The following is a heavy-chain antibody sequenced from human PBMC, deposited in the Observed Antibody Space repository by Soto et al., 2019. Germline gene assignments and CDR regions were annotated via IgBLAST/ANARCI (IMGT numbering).Heavy chain of an antibody. D-gene: IGHD3-3*01. CDR2: INHSGST. Sequence: SETLSLTCTVSGCSISSYYWSWIRQPPGKGLEWIGEINHSGSTNYNPSLKSRVTISVDTSKNQFSLKLSSVTAADTAVYYCARGGGFWSGYYANWFDPWGQGTLVTVSS. V-gene: IGHV4-34*01. CDR3: ARGGGFWSGYYANWFDP. J-gene: IGHJ5*02. CDR1: GCSISSYY.